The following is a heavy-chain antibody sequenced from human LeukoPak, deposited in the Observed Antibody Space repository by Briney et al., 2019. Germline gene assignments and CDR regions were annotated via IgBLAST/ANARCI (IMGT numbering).Heavy chain of an antibody. D-gene: IGHD1-26*01. CDR3: ATLGRYSGSYYGY. J-gene: IGHJ4*02. Sequence: GGSLRLSCAASGFTFSSYWMHWVRQAPGKGLVWVSRINSDGSSTSYADSVKGRFTISRDNAKNTLYLQMNSLRAEDTAVYYCATLGRYSGSYYGYWGQGTLVTVSA. CDR1: GFTFSSYW. V-gene: IGHV3-74*01. CDR2: INSDGSST.